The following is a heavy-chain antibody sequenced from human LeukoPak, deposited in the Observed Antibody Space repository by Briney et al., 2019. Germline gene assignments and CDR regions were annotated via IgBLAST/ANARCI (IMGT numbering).Heavy chain of an antibody. CDR3: ARITSGYYYGSGAYYFDY. V-gene: IGHV1-69*13. Sequence: SVKVSCEPSGGTPSSYAISWVRQAPGHGRGWMGGIIPIFGTANCAQKFQGRVTITADESTRTAYMELSSLRSGDTAVYYCARITSGYYYGSGAYYFDYWGQGTLVTVSS. D-gene: IGHD3-10*01. CDR1: GGTPSSYA. CDR2: IIPIFGTA. J-gene: IGHJ4*02.